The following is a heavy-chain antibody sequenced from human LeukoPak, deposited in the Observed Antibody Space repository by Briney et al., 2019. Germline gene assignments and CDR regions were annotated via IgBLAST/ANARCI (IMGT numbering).Heavy chain of an antibody. CDR2: NNGDGSTT. Sequence: GGSLRLSCAASGFTFSSYGMHWVRQAPGKGLMYISRNNGDGSTTNYADAVKGRFTMSRDNVKNTLYLQMNSLRVEDTAVYYCARDPRNVGLAPWGQGTLVTVSS. CDR1: GFTFSSYG. CDR3: ARDPRNVGLAP. J-gene: IGHJ5*02. V-gene: IGHV3-74*01. D-gene: IGHD2-15*01.